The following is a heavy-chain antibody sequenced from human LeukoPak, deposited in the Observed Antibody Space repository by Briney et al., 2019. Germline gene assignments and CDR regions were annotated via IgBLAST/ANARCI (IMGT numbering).Heavy chain of an antibody. V-gene: IGHV3-15*01. Sequence: GGSLRLSCAASGFTFSSYGMPWVRQAPGKGLEWFGRIKSKTDGGTTDYAAPVKGRFTISRDDSKTTLYLQMNSLKTEDTAVFYCTTDLHIAAAGKVLQYYFDYWGKGTLVTVSS. J-gene: IGHJ4*02. D-gene: IGHD6-13*01. CDR3: TTDLHIAAAGKVLQYYFDY. CDR2: IKSKTDGGTT. CDR1: GFTFSSYG.